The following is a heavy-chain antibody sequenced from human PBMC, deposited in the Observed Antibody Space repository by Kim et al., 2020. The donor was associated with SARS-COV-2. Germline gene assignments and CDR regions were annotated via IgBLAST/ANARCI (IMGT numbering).Heavy chain of an antibody. D-gene: IGHD4-17*01. V-gene: IGHV1-18*04. CDR3: ARGAYGDVSFDY. CDR2: ISARDGYA. J-gene: IGHJ4*02. Sequence: ASVKVSCKASGYIFSTYGFSWVRQAPGQGLELLGWISARDGYAHYAQKVQGRVTMTTDTSTNTAYMEHWSLRSDDTAMSYCARGAYGDVSFDYWGQGTLVTVSS. CDR1: GYIFSTYG.